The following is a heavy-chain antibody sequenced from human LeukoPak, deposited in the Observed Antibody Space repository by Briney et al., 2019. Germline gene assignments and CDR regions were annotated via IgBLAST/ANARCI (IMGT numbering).Heavy chain of an antibody. J-gene: IGHJ4*02. V-gene: IGHV3-30*02. Sequence: GGSLRLSCAASGFTFSSYGMHWVRQAPGKGLEWVAFIRYDGSNKYYADSVKGRFTISRDNSKNTLYLQMNSLRAEDTAVYYCAKLTSSRAYCSSTSCHTGANFDYWGQGTLVTVSS. CDR2: IRYDGSNK. D-gene: IGHD2-2*02. CDR1: GFTFSSYG. CDR3: AKLTSSRAYCSSTSCHTGANFDY.